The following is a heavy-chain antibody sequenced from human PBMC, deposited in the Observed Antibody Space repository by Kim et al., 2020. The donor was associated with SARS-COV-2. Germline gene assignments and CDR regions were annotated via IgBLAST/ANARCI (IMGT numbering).Heavy chain of an antibody. CDR3: AGNKGGTTVITRWYVDL. D-gene: IGHD4-17*01. CDR2: MYYSGSP. CDR1: GVSMTSYY. V-gene: IGHV4-59*01. J-gene: IGHJ2*01. Sequence: SETLSLTCTVSGVSMTSYYWYWIRQPPGKGLEWIGYMYYSGSPNYNPSLKSRVTISVDTSKSQFSLRLSSVTAADTAIYYCAGNKGGTTVITRWYVDLWGRGTLVTVSS.